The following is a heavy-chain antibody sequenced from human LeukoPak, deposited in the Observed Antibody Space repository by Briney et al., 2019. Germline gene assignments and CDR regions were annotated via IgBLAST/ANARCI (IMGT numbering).Heavy chain of an antibody. CDR2: LNPSGGSR. V-gene: IGHV1-46*01. J-gene: IGHJ6*02. CDR3: ARGSVMTSDYYYDMDV. Sequence: ASVKVSCKASGYTFTRYYMHWVRQAPGQGLEWMGILNPSGGSRTYAEQFQGRVTMTRDTSTSTGYMELSSLRSEDTAVYYCARGSVMTSDYYYDMDVWGQGTTVTVSS. D-gene: IGHD2-21*02. CDR1: GYTFTRYY.